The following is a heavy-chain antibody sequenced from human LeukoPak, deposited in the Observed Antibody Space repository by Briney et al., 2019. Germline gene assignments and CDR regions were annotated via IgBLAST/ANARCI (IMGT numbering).Heavy chain of an antibody. V-gene: IGHV1-2*02. CDR3: ARNFAKISSSWYNWFDP. CDR1: GYTFTGYY. J-gene: IGHJ5*02. D-gene: IGHD6-13*01. Sequence: GASVKVSCKASGYTFTGYYMYWVRQAPGQGLEWMGWINPNSGGTNYAQKFQGRVTMTRDTSISTAYMELSRLRFDDTAVYYCARNFAKISSSWYNWFDPWGQGTLVTVSS. CDR2: INPNSGGT.